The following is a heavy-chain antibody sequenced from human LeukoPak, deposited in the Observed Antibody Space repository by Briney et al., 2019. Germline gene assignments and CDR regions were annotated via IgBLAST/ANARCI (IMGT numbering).Heavy chain of an antibody. CDR3: ARWFYYDSSGYYSPL. CDR2: IYYSGST. V-gene: IGHV4-61*01. CDR1: GGSISSSSYY. Sequence: PSETLSLTCTVSGGSISSSSYYWSWIRQPPGKGLEWIGYIYYSGSTNYNPSLKSRVTISVDTSKNQFSLKLSSVTAADTAVYYCARWFYYDSSGYYSPLWGQGTLVTVSS. D-gene: IGHD3-22*01. J-gene: IGHJ4*02.